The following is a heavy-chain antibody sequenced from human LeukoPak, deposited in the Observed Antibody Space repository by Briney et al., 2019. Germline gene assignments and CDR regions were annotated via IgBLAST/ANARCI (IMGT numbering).Heavy chain of an antibody. CDR2: IWYDGSNK. CDR1: GFTFSSYG. D-gene: IGHD6-19*01. V-gene: IGHV3-33*01. CDR3: ARDYSSGSMDY. J-gene: IGHJ4*02. Sequence: PGGSLRLSCAASGFTFSSYGMHWVRQGPGKGLEWVAVIWYDGSNKYYADSVKGRFTISRDNSKNTLYLQMNSLRAEDTAVYYCARDYSSGSMDYWGQGTLVTVSS.